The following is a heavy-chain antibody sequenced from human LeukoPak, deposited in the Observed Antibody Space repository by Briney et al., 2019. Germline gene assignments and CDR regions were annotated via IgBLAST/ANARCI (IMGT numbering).Heavy chain of an antibody. V-gene: IGHV3-33*01. CDR1: GFTFSSYG. D-gene: IGHD1-26*01. J-gene: IGHJ4*02. CDR3: ARDLLNGGRKYFDY. Sequence: GRSLRLSCAASGFTFSSYGMHWVRQAPGKGLEWVAVIRYDGSEKNYADSVKGRFTISKDNSKNTLYLQLNRLRAEDTAVYYCARDLLNGGRKYFDYWGQGTLVTVSS. CDR2: IRYDGSEK.